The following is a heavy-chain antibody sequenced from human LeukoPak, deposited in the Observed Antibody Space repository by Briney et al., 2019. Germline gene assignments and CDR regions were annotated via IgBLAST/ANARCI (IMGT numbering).Heavy chain of an antibody. Sequence: ASVKVSCKASGYTFTSYGISWVRQAPGQGLEWMGWINPNSGGTNYAQKFQGRVTMTRDTSISTAYMELSRLRSDDTAVYYCARYLLPLDAFDIWGQGTMVTVSS. D-gene: IGHD2-15*01. V-gene: IGHV1-2*02. J-gene: IGHJ3*02. CDR1: GYTFTSYG. CDR2: INPNSGGT. CDR3: ARYLLPLDAFDI.